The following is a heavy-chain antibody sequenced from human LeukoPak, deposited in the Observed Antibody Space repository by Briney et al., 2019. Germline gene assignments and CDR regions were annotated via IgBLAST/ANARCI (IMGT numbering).Heavy chain of an antibody. V-gene: IGHV3-23*01. CDR3: TILPPRAQFDY. J-gene: IGHJ4*02. Sequence: GGSLRLSCAASGFTFSSYAMSWVRQAPGKGLEWVSGIGTSNGITYYSDSVEGRFTISRDNSKNTLYLQMNSLRAEDTAVYSCTILPPRAQFDYWGQGTLVAVSS. CDR1: GFTFSSYA. CDR2: IGTSNGIT.